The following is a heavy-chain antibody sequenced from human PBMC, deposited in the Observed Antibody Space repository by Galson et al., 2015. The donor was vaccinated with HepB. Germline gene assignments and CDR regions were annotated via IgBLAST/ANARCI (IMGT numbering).Heavy chain of an antibody. CDR2: ISGYDGYT. D-gene: IGHD3-16*01. CDR3: ARQKGILMPFDY. Sequence: SVKVSCKASGYTFISYGITWVRQAPGQGLEWMGWISGYDGYTNYAQNLQGRVTMTTDTSTNTAYMELKSLRSDDTAVYYCARQKGILMPFDYWGQGTLVAVSS. CDR1: GYTFISYG. V-gene: IGHV1-18*01. J-gene: IGHJ4*02.